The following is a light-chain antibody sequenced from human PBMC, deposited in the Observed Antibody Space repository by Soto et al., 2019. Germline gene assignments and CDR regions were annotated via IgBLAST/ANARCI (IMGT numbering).Light chain of an antibody. Sequence: ELVLTQSPGTLSLSPGERATLSCRASQSVSSSYLAWYQQKPGQAPRLLIYGASSRATGIPDRFSGSGSGTDFTLTISRLEPEDFAVYYCHQSGSSPGTFGQGNKV. CDR2: GAS. J-gene: IGKJ1*01. V-gene: IGKV3-20*01. CDR1: QSVSSSY. CDR3: HQSGSSPGT.